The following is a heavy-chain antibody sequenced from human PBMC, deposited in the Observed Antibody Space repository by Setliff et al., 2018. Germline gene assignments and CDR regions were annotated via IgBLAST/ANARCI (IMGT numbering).Heavy chain of an antibody. V-gene: IGHV1-18*01. CDR1: GYNFITFG. CDR2: ISPYNENT. J-gene: IGHJ6*03. CDR3: AREGVDSRSSTDYRYYMDV. D-gene: IGHD3-22*01. Sequence: ASVKVSCKTSGYNFITFGISWVRQAPGQGPEWMGWISPYNENTNYAQKFQGRVTMTTDTSTSTAYMELRSLTSEDTAVYYCAREGVDSRSSTDYRYYMDVWGKGTTVTVS.